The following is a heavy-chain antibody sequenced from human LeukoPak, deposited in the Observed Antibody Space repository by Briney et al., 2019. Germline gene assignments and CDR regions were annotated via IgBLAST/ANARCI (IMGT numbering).Heavy chain of an antibody. D-gene: IGHD3-22*01. CDR1: GYTFTTYY. CDR2: INPSDGGT. CDR3: ARDDYYDSSAYRENPFDV. J-gene: IGHJ3*01. Sequence: ASVKVSCKASGYTFTTYYMHWVRQAPVQGLEWLGIINPSDGGTNYAQKFQGRVTVTADESTSTLYMELRSLRSEDTAIYYCARDDYYDSSAYRENPFDVWGQGTMVTVSS. V-gene: IGHV1-46*01.